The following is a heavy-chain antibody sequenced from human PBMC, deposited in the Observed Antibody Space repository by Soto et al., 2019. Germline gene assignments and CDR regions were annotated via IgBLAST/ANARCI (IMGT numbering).Heavy chain of an antibody. CDR1: GYTFTSYG. Sequence: ASVKVSCKASGYTFTSYGISWVRQAPGQGLEWMGWISAYNGNTNYAQKLQGRVTMTTDTSTSTAYMELRSLRSDDTAVYYCARDEGSSSWYGYYYYGMDVWGQGTTVTAP. V-gene: IGHV1-18*01. J-gene: IGHJ6*02. CDR2: ISAYNGNT. CDR3: ARDEGSSSWYGYYYYGMDV. D-gene: IGHD6-13*01.